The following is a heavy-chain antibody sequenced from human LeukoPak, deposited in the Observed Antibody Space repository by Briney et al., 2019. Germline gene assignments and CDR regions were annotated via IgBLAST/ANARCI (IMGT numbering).Heavy chain of an antibody. D-gene: IGHD6-13*01. CDR2: ISGGGGST. CDR3: AKDLRRSSWPP. Sequence: GGSLRLYCAASGFTFSSYAMSWVRQTPGKGLEWVSAISGGGGSTYYADSVKGRFTISRDISKNTLYLQMNSLRAEDTAVYYCAKDLRRSSWPPWGQGTLVTVSS. J-gene: IGHJ5*02. CDR1: GFTFSSYA. V-gene: IGHV3-23*01.